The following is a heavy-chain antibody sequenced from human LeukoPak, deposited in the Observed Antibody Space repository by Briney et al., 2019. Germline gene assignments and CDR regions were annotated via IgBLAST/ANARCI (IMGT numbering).Heavy chain of an antibody. D-gene: IGHD3-22*01. CDR1: GGSISSYY. J-gene: IGHJ5*02. CDR3: ARLSHELANYYDSSGPTRNWFDP. Sequence: KSSETLSLTCTVSGGSISSYYWSWIRQPAGKGLEWIGRIYSTGSTNYNPSLKSRVTMSVDTSKNQFSLRLRSVTAADTAVYYCARLSHELANYYDSSGPTRNWFDPWGQGTLVTVSS. CDR2: IYSTGST. V-gene: IGHV4-4*07.